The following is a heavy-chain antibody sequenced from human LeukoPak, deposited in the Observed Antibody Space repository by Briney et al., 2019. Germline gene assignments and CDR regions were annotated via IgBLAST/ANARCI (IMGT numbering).Heavy chain of an antibody. CDR1: GYTFTGYY. CDR2: INPNSGGT. J-gene: IGHJ4*02. Sequence: ASVKVSCKASGYTFTGYYMHWVRQAPGQGLEWMGWINPNSGGTNHAQKFQGRVTMTRDTSISTAYMELSRLRSDDTAVYYCARDPRRGGFDYWGQGTLVTVSS. CDR3: ARDPRRGGFDY. D-gene: IGHD3-10*01. V-gene: IGHV1-2*02.